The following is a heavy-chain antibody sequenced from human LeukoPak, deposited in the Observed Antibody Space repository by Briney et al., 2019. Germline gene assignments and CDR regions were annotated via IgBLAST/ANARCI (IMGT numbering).Heavy chain of an antibody. CDR3: AKGGRFGIVVVPAAEYFQH. D-gene: IGHD2-2*01. CDR1: GFTFSSYA. Sequence: GGPLRLSCAASGFTFSSYAMSWVRQAPGKGLEWVSGISWNSGSIGYADSVKGRFTISRDNAKNSLYLQMNSLRAEDTALYYCAKGGRFGIVVVPAAEYFQHWGQGTLVTVSS. J-gene: IGHJ1*01. CDR2: ISWNSGSI. V-gene: IGHV3-9*01.